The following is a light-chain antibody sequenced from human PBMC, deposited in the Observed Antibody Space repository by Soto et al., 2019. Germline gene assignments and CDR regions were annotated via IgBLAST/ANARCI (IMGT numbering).Light chain of an antibody. J-gene: IGKJ2*01. Sequence: EIVLTQSPGTLSLSPGERATLSCRASQSVSSSYLAWYQHKPGQAPRLLIYGASRRATGIPDRFSGSVSGTDFTLIISRLEPEDFEVYYCQQYGSSPHTFGQGTKLEIK. V-gene: IGKV3-20*01. CDR1: QSVSSSY. CDR3: QQYGSSPHT. CDR2: GAS.